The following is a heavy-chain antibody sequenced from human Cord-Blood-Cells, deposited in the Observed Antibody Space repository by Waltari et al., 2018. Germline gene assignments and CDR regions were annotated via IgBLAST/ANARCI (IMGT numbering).Heavy chain of an antibody. CDR3: AAITVGDY. CDR1: GFTFSSYE. CDR2: IGSSGSTI. Sequence: EVQLVESGGGLVQLGGYLRLSCVASGFTFSSYEMNWVRQAPGKVLQWVSYIGSSGSTIYNADSVKGRFTSSRDNAKNSLYLQMNSLRAEDTAVYYCAAITVGDYWGQGTLVTVSS. J-gene: IGHJ4*02. D-gene: IGHD1-20*01. V-gene: IGHV3-48*03.